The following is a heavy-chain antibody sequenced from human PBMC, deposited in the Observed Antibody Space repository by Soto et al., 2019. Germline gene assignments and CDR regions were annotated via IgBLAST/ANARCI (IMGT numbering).Heavy chain of an antibody. CDR3: ARDYDSTGYTRYYFDS. CDR2: IWYDGSNK. CDR1: GFTFSSYG. J-gene: IGHJ4*02. V-gene: IGHV3-33*01. D-gene: IGHD3-22*01. Sequence: QVQLVESGGGVVQPGRSLRLSCAASGFTFSSYGMHWVRQAPGKGLEWVAVIWYDGSNKYYADSVKGRFTISRDNSKNTSDLQMNSLRAEDTAVYYCARDYDSTGYTRYYFDSWGQGTLVTVSS.